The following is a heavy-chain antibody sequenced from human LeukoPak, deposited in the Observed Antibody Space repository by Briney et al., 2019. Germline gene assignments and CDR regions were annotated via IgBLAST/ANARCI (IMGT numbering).Heavy chain of an antibody. D-gene: IGHD4-17*01. CDR2: ISAYNGNT. J-gene: IGHJ4*02. V-gene: IGHV1-18*01. Sequence: GAPVKVSCKASGYTFTSYGISWVRQAPGQGLEWMGWISAYNGNTNYAQKLQGRVTMTTDTSTSTAYMELRSLRSDDTAVYYCARLEGLHDYGDYGYWGQGTLLTVSS. CDR1: GYTFTSYG. CDR3: ARLEGLHDYGDYGY.